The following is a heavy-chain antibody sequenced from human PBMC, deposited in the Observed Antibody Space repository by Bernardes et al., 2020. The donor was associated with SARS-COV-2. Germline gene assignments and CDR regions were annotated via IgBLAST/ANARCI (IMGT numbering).Heavy chain of an antibody. V-gene: IGHV4-39*01. Sequence: SETLSLTCTVSGGSISGSSYYWGWIRQPPGKGLEWIGSIYYSGTTYYNPSLKSRVTISVDTSKNQFSLKLSSVTAADTAVYYCARRSIAAASYSYFDVWGRGTLVTVSS. J-gene: IGHJ2*01. CDR1: GGSISGSSYY. CDR2: IYYSGTT. D-gene: IGHD6-13*01. CDR3: ARRSIAAASYSYFDV.